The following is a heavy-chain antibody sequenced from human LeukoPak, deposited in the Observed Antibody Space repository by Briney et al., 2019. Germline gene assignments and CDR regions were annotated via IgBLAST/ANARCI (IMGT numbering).Heavy chain of an antibody. J-gene: IGHJ4*02. D-gene: IGHD1-1*01. Sequence: GGSLRLSCAASGFTFSSYAMSWVRQAPGKGLEWVSSISGSGAVTYYTDSVKGRFTLSRDNSRNMAYLQMNSLRAEDTAVYYCARLKDGAGTDYWGQGTLVTVSS. CDR3: ARLKDGAGTDY. CDR1: GFTFSSYA. V-gene: IGHV3-23*01. CDR2: ISGSGAVT.